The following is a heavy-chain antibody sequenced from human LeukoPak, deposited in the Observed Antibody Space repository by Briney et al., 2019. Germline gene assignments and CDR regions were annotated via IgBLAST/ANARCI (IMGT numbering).Heavy chain of an antibody. CDR3: ARDPYSGSYGNYYYYFMDV. D-gene: IGHD1-26*01. V-gene: IGHV3-21*01. CDR1: EFSFSGSY. Sequence: GGSLRLSCAASEFSFSGSYMSWVRQAPGKGLEWVSSITSGSSYIYYADSVKGRFTISRDNAKNSLYLQMNSLRAEDTAVYYCARDPYSGSYGNYYYYFMDVWGKGTTVTISS. J-gene: IGHJ6*03. CDR2: ITSGSSYI.